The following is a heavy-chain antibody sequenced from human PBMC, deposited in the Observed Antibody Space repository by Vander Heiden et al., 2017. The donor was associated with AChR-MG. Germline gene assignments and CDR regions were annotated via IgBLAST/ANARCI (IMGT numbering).Heavy chain of an antibody. CDR3: ASTGSGYYYYGMDV. Sequence: EVQLVEPGGGLVQPGGSLRLSCAASGFTVSSNYMSWVRQAPGKGLEWVGVVYSSGSTYYADSVKGRFTIARDNSKNTVYLQMNSLRAEDTAVYFCASTGSGYYYYGMDVWGQGTTVTVSS. CDR2: VYSSGST. V-gene: IGHV3-66*02. J-gene: IGHJ6*02. CDR1: GFTVSSNY. D-gene: IGHD1-1*01.